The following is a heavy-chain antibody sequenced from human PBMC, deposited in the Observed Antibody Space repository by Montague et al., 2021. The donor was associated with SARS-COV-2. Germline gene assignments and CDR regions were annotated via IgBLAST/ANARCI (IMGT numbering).Heavy chain of an antibody. V-gene: IGHV4-59*01. CDR2: IYYSGST. J-gene: IGHJ3*02. CDR3: ARGSCGPGAFDI. Sequence: SETLSLACTVSGGSISSYYWSWIRQLPGKGLEWIGYIYYSGSTNYNPSLKSRVTISLDTSKNQFSLKLNSVTATDTAVYYCARGSCGPGAFDIWGRGTMVTVSS. D-gene: IGHD2-21*01. CDR1: GGSISSYY.